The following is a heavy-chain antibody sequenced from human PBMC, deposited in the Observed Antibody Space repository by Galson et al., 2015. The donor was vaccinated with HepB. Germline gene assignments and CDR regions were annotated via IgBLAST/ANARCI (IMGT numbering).Heavy chain of an antibody. CDR1: GFAFSSYG. V-gene: IGHV3-33*08. D-gene: IGHD3-16*01. CDR2: IWYDGSNK. J-gene: IGHJ3*01. CDR3: ARDFHGGIVSTFDL. Sequence: SLRLSCAASGFAFSSYGMHWVRQAPGKGLEWVAVIWYDGSNKKVADSVKGRFIISRDNSKNTLYLQMNSLRAEDTAMYYCARDFHGGIVSTFDLWGQGTVVTVSS.